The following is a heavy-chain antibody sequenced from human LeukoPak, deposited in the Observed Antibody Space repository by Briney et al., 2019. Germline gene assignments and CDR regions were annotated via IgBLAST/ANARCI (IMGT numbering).Heavy chain of an antibody. D-gene: IGHD3-22*01. CDR1: GGTFSSYA. CDR2: IIPIFGTA. CDR3: ARDDSSGYYSY. J-gene: IGHJ4*02. Sequence: GASVKASCKASGGTFSSYAISWVRQAPGQGLEWMGGIIPIFGTANYAQKLQGRVTMTTDTSTSTAYMELRSLRSDDTAVYYCARDDSSGYYSYWGQGTLVTVSS. V-gene: IGHV1-69*05.